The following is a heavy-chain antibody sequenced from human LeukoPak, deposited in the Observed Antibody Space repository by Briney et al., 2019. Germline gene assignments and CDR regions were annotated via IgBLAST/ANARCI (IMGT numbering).Heavy chain of an antibody. J-gene: IGHJ3*02. Sequence: ASETLSLTCTVSGGPISSYYWSWIRQPPGKGLEWIGYIYYSGSTNYNPSLKSRVTISVDTSKNQFSLKLSSVTAADTAVYYCARDYARDDAFDIWGQGTMVTVSS. D-gene: IGHD3-16*01. CDR2: IYYSGST. CDR3: ARDYARDDAFDI. V-gene: IGHV4-59*01. CDR1: GGPISSYY.